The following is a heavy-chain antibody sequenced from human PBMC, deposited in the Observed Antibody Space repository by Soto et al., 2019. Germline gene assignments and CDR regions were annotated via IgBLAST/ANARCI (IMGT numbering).Heavy chain of an antibody. D-gene: IGHD6-13*01. V-gene: IGHV4-59*01. J-gene: IGHJ4*02. CDR3: ARASRDSSSWYYFDY. CDR2: IYSSGST. CDR1: GGSISSYY. Sequence: SETLSLTCTVSGGSISSYYWSWIRQPPGKGLEWIGYIYSSGSTNYNPSLKSRVTISVDTSKNQFSLKLSSVTAADTAVYYCARASRDSSSWYYFDYWGQGTLVTVSS.